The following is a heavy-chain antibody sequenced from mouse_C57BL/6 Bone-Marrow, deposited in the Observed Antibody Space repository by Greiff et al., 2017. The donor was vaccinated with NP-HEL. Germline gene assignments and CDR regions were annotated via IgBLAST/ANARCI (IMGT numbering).Heavy chain of an antibody. J-gene: IGHJ3*01. CDR3: ARSYYYGSSYAWFAY. CDR1: GFTFTDYY. D-gene: IGHD1-1*01. CDR2: IRNKANGYTT. Sequence: EVHLVESGGGLVQPGGSLSLSCAASGFTFTDYYMSWVRQPPGKALEWLGFIRNKANGYTTEYRASVKGRCTISRDNSQSILYLQMNALRAEDSATYYCARSYYYGSSYAWFAYWGQGTLVTVSA. V-gene: IGHV7-3*01.